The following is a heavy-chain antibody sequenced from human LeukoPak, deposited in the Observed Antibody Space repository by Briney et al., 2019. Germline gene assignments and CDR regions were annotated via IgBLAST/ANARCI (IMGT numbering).Heavy chain of an antibody. CDR1: GFTFSSYA. CDR3: AKDPVTIFGSGQGFSYYFDY. D-gene: IGHD3-3*01. J-gene: IGHJ4*02. V-gene: IGHV3-23*01. Sequence: GGSLRLSCAASGFTFSSYAMSWVRQAPGKGLEWVSAISGSGGSTYYADSVKGRFTISRDNSKNTLYLQMNSLRAEDTAVYYCAKDPVTIFGSGQGFSYYFDYWGQGTLVTVSS. CDR2: ISGSGGST.